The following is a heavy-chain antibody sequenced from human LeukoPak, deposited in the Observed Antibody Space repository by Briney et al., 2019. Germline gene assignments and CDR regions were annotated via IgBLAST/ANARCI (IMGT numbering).Heavy chain of an antibody. CDR1: GGSFSGYY. Sequence: SETLSLTCAVYGGSFSGYYWSWIRQPPGKGLEWIGEINHSGSTNYNPSLKSRVTISVDTSKNQFSLKLSSVTAADTAVYYCAREGYGDYARISGFDYWGQGTLVTVSS. CDR3: AREGYGDYARISGFDY. V-gene: IGHV4-34*01. D-gene: IGHD4-17*01. CDR2: INHSGST. J-gene: IGHJ4*02.